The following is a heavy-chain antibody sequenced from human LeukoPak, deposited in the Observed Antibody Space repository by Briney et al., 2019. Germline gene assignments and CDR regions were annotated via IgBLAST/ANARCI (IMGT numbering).Heavy chain of an antibody. CDR2: INPSGGST. D-gene: IGHD2-2*01. CDR1: GYTFTSYY. Sequence: ASVKVSCKASGYTFTSYYMHWVRQAPGQGLEWMGIINPSGGSTSYTQKFQGRVTMTRDTSTSTAYMELSSLRSEDTAVYYCARSPDIVVVPAAHFDYWGQGTLVTVSS. V-gene: IGHV1-46*01. J-gene: IGHJ4*02. CDR3: ARSPDIVVVPAAHFDY.